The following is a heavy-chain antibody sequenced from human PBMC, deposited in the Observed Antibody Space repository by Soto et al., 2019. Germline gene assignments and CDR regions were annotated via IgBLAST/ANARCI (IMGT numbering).Heavy chain of an antibody. D-gene: IGHD1-26*01. CDR1: GFTFSNAW. CDR2: IKSKIDGGTK. V-gene: IGHV3-15*07. Sequence: EVQLVESGGGLVNPGGSLRLSCAASGFTFSNAWLNWVRQAPGKGLEWVGRIKSKIDGGTKDYAAPVKGRFTISRDDSKNTLYLQMNSLKTEDTAVYYCTTGLAGIYAGWGQGTLVTVSP. J-gene: IGHJ4*02. CDR3: TTGLAGIYAG.